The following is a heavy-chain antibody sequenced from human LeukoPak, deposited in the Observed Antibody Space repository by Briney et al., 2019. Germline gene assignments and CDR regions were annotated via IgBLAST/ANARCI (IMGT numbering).Heavy chain of an antibody. J-gene: IGHJ3*02. CDR1: GYTFTGYY. Sequence: ASVKVSCKASGYTFTGYYMHWVRQAPGQGLEWMGWINPNSGGTNYAQKFQGRVTMTRDTSISTAYMELSRLRSDDTAVYYCARDLLWEWELHEAFDIWGQGTMVTVSS. CDR3: ARDLLWEWELHEAFDI. D-gene: IGHD1-26*01. V-gene: IGHV1-2*02. CDR2: INPNSGGT.